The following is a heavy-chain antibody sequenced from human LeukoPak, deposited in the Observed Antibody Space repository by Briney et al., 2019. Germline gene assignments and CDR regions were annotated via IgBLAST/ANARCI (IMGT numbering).Heavy chain of an antibody. J-gene: IGHJ4*02. Sequence: SETLSLTCTVSGDSFSSYYWTWIRQPAGKGLEWIGRIYTSGSTNYKPSLKSRVSMSVDTSKNQFSLKLSSVTAADTAVYYCARQAASPFSSSEYYFDYWGQGTLVTVSS. D-gene: IGHD6-6*01. CDR3: ARQAASPFSSSEYYFDY. CDR1: GDSFSSYY. CDR2: IYTSGST. V-gene: IGHV4-4*07.